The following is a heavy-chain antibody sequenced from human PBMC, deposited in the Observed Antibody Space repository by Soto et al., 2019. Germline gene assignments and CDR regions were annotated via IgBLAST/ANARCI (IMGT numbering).Heavy chain of an antibody. CDR3: ARAMWGQGWFDP. J-gene: IGHJ5*02. Sequence: PSETLSLTCAVSGGSISSGGYSWSWIRQPPGKGLEWIGYIYHSGSTYYNPSLKSRVTISVDRSKNQFSLKLSSVTAADTAVYYCARAMWGQGWFDPWGQGTLVTVSS. CDR2: IYHSGST. D-gene: IGHD3-16*01. CDR1: GGSISSGGYS. V-gene: IGHV4-30-2*01.